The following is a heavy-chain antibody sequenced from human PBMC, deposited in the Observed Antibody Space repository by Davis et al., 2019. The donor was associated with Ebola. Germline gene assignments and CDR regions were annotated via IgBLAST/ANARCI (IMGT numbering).Heavy chain of an antibody. CDR1: GFTFSSYT. V-gene: IGHV3-21*01. CDR3: ARDLHDSPH. CDR2: ITSSGIYI. Sequence: PGGSLRLSCAASGFTFSSYTMNWVRQAPGKGLEWVSSITSSGIYIYYSGSVKGRFTISRDNAKNSVYLQMNSLRAEDTAVYFCARDLHDSPHWGQGTLVTVSS. J-gene: IGHJ1*01.